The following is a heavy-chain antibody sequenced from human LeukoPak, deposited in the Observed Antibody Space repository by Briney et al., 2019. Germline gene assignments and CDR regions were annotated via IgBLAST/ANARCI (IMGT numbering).Heavy chain of an antibody. J-gene: IGHJ6*03. CDR2: IDYSGST. D-gene: IGHD6-6*01. CDR3: AREAAARFYMDV. CDR1: GGSISSYY. V-gene: IGHV4-59*01. Sequence: PSETLSLTCTVSGGSISSYYWNWIRQPPGKGLEWIGYIDYSGSTNYNPSLKSRVTISVDTSKNQFSLKLSSVTAADTAVYYCAREAAARFYMDVWGKGTTVTVSS.